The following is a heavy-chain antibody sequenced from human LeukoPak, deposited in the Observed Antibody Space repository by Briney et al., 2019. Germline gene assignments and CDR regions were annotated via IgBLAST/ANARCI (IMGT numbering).Heavy chain of an antibody. V-gene: IGHV1-2*02. Sequence: ASVKVSCKASGYTFTGYYMHWVRQAPGQGLEWMGWINPNSGGTNYAQKFQGRVTMTRDTSISTAYMELSRLRSDDTAVYYCAKDTTTVTGHAFDIWGQGIMVTVSS. CDR2: INPNSGGT. J-gene: IGHJ3*02. D-gene: IGHD4-17*01. CDR3: AKDTTTVTGHAFDI. CDR1: GYTFTGYY.